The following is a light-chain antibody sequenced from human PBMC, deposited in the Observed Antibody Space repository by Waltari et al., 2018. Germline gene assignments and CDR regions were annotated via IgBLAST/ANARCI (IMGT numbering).Light chain of an antibody. CDR1: QNFISNSNNKNY. CDR2: GAS. J-gene: IGKJ2*01. V-gene: IGKV4-1*01. Sequence: DIVMTQSPDSLAVSLGERATINCKSSQNFISNSNNKNYLAWYQQKPGQPPKLFIYGASTRESGVPDRFSGSGSGTDFTLTISSLQAEDVAVYYCQQYYSTPYTFGQGTKLEIK. CDR3: QQYYSTPYT.